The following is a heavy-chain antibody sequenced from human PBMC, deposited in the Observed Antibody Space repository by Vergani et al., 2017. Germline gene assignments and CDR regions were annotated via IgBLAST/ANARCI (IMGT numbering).Heavy chain of an antibody. Sequence: EVQLVESGGGLVQPGGSLRLPCAASGFTFSSYSMNWVRQAPGKGLEWVSYISSSSNTIYYADSVKGRFTISRDNAKNSLYLQMNSLRAEDTAVYYCAPTYGSSPLFDYWGQGTLVTVSS. V-gene: IGHV3-48*01. J-gene: IGHJ4*02. CDR2: ISSSSNTI. CDR1: GFTFSSYS. D-gene: IGHD1-26*01. CDR3: APTYGSSPLFDY.